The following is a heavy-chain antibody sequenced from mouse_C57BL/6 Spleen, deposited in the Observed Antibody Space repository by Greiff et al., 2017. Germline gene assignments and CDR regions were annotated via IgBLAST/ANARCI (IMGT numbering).Heavy chain of an antibody. CDR1: GFSFNTYA. Sequence: EVQLVESGGGLVQPKGSLKLSCAASGFSFNTYAMNWVRQAPGKGLEWVARIRSKSNNYATYYADSVKDRFTISRDDSESMLYLQMNNLKTEDTAMYYCVRQAGIRTAGYFDVWGTGTTVTVSS. J-gene: IGHJ1*03. CDR3: VRQAGIRTAGYFDV. D-gene: IGHD1-1*01. CDR2: IRSKSNNYAT. V-gene: IGHV10-1*01.